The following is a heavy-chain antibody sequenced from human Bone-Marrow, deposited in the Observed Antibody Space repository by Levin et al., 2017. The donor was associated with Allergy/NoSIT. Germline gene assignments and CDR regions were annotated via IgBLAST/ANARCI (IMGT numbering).Heavy chain of an antibody. V-gene: IGHV3-73*01. Sequence: GGSLRLSCAASGFTFSDSAMHWVRQASGKGLEWVGRIRSKANNYATAYVASVKGRFTISRDDSKNTAYLQMNSLKTEDTAVYYCTRHAPLAEGIAVAGTRSWGQGTLVTVSS. CDR3: TRHAPLAEGIAVAGTRS. CDR2: IRSKANNYAT. CDR1: GFTFSDSA. D-gene: IGHD6-19*01. J-gene: IGHJ5*02.